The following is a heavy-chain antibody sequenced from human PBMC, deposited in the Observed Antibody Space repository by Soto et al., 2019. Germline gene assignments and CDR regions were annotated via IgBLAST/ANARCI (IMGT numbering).Heavy chain of an antibody. CDR3: ARGTIVVALFFDY. J-gene: IGHJ4*02. Sequence: ASVNVSCKASGYTFTGYYMHWVRQAPGQGLEWMGWINPNSGGTNYAQKFQGWVTMTRDTSISTAYMELSRLRSDDTAVYYCARGTIVVALFFDYWGQGTLVTVSS. CDR1: GYTFTGYY. D-gene: IGHD3-22*01. CDR2: INPNSGGT. V-gene: IGHV1-2*04.